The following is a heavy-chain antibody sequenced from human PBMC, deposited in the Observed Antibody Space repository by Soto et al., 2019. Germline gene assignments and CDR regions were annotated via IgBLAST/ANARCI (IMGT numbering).Heavy chain of an antibody. Sequence: QGQLVQSGAEVKKPGASVKVSCTASGNTFTNFGVTWVRQAPGQGLEWMGWISAYTDDPNYAQKFQGRVTMTIDTSTSTAYLDLRSLTSDDTAVYYCAGGPLSLYSADFRWGRGAPVTVSS. D-gene: IGHD6-13*01. V-gene: IGHV1-18*01. CDR3: AGGPLSLYSADFR. J-gene: IGHJ4*02. CDR2: ISAYTDDP. CDR1: GNTFTNFG.